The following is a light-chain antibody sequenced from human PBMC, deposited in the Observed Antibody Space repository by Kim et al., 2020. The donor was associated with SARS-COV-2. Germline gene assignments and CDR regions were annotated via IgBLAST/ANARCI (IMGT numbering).Light chain of an antibody. Sequence: LSASVGDRVTITCQASQDICNYLNWYQQKPGKAPKLLIYDASNLETGVPSRFSGSGSGTDFTFTISSLQPEDMATYYCQQYDNLHTFGQGTKLEI. J-gene: IGKJ2*01. CDR3: QQYDNLHT. CDR2: DAS. CDR1: QDICNY. V-gene: IGKV1-33*01.